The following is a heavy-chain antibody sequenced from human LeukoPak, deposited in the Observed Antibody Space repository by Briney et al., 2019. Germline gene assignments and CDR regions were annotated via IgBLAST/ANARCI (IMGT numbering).Heavy chain of an antibody. J-gene: IGHJ3*02. V-gene: IGHV3-74*01. CDR3: AREEAVADAFDI. Sequence: GGSLRLSCAASGFTFSGYWMHWVRQVPGKGLVWVSRINADGSSTTYADSVKGRFTFSRDNAKNTLYLQMNSLRAEDTAVYYCAREEAVADAFDIWGQGTMVTVSS. CDR1: GFTFSGYW. D-gene: IGHD6-19*01. CDR2: INADGSST.